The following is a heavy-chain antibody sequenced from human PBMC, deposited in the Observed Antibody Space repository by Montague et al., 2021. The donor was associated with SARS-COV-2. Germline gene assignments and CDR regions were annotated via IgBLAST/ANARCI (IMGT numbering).Heavy chain of an antibody. CDR2: IYYTGNT. Sequence: SETLSLTCTVSGGSITNNTDYWAWIRRPPGKGLEWVGSIYYTGNTYYNPSLKSRVTISVVTSKNHFTLKLSSVTAAETAVYYCARLKRYFDSSGSPSAFDFWGQGTKVTVSS. D-gene: IGHD3-22*01. CDR3: ARLKRYFDSSGSPSAFDF. J-gene: IGHJ3*01. CDR1: GGSITNNTDY. V-gene: IGHV4-39*02.